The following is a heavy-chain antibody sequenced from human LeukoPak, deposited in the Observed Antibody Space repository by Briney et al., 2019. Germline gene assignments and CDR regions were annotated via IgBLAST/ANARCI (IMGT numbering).Heavy chain of an antibody. V-gene: IGHV3-15*01. CDR3: TVVNYGSGSYPLGS. D-gene: IGHD3-10*01. CDR1: GFTFSHAW. J-gene: IGHJ5*02. CDR2: IKNKPDGGTS. Sequence: PGGSLRLSCAASGFTFSHAWMSWVRQAPGKGLELVARIKNKPDGGTSDYTAPVKGRFTISRDDSKSTLYLQMNSPKTEDTAVYYCTVVNYGSGSYPLGSWGQGTLVTVSS.